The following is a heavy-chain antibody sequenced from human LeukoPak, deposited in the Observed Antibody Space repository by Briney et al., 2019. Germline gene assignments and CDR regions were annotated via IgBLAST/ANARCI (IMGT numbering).Heavy chain of an antibody. D-gene: IGHD2/OR15-2a*01. V-gene: IGHV3-23*01. CDR3: AKSTRGSSLPDYFDY. Sequence: PGGSLRLSCAASGFTFSSYAMSGVRQAPGKGLEWVSAISGSGGSTYYADYVKGRFTISRDNSKNTLYLQMNSLRAEDTAVYYCAKSTRGSSLPDYFDYWGQGTLVTVSS. CDR2: ISGSGGST. J-gene: IGHJ4*02. CDR1: GFTFSSYA.